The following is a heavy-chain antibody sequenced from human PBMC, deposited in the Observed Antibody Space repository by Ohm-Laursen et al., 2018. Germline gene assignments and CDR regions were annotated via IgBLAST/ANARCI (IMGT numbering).Heavy chain of an antibody. CDR2: IGGDDRT. J-gene: IGHJ6*02. CDR3: ARRIPLYGMDV. V-gene: IGHV3-23*01. CDR1: GFSFSSYA. D-gene: IGHD2-2*02. Sequence: SLRLSCAASGFSFSSYAVTWVRQAPGKGLEWVSAIGGDDRTHYADSVKGRFTISKDKSKNMLYLQMNSLRADDTAIYYCARRIPLYGMDVWGQGTTVIVSS.